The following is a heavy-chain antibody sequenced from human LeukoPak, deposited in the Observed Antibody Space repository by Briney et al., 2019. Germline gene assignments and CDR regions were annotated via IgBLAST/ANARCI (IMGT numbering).Heavy chain of an antibody. J-gene: IGHJ5*02. CDR3: ARGYFGDYVLDT. CDR1: GYRFRDHY. Sequence: ASVKLSCKAYGYRFRDHYIHWVRQAPGQGLEYLGWINPNSGGTNYAQKFQGRVTLTRDTSNDTAYIHLDSLTSDDTAVYFCARGYFGDYVLDTWGQGTLVTVSS. V-gene: IGHV1-2*02. CDR2: INPNSGGT. D-gene: IGHD4-17*01.